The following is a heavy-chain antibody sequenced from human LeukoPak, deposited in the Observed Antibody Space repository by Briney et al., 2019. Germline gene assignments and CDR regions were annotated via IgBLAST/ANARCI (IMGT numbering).Heavy chain of an antibody. CDR2: ISSSSSTI. CDR1: GFTFSSYS. Sequence: ETGGSLRLSCAASGFTFSSYSMNWVRQVPGKGLEWVSYISSSSSTIYYAYSVKGRFTISRDNAKNSLYLQMNSLRAEDTAVYYCARVRAAAGPDYYHGMDVWGQGTTVTVSS. J-gene: IGHJ6*02. V-gene: IGHV3-48*01. CDR3: ARVRAAAGPDYYHGMDV. D-gene: IGHD6-13*01.